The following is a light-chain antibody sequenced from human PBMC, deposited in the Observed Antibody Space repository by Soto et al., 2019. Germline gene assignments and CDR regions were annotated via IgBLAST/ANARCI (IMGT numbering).Light chain of an antibody. CDR3: QSYDSSNVV. Sequence: NFMLTQPHSVSESPGKTVTISCTRSSGSIASNYVQWYQQRPGSAPTTVIYEDNQRPSGVPDRFSGSIDSSSNSASLTISGLKTEDEADYCSQSYDSSNVVFGGGTKLTVL. CDR1: SGSIASNY. CDR2: EDN. V-gene: IGLV6-57*04. J-gene: IGLJ2*01.